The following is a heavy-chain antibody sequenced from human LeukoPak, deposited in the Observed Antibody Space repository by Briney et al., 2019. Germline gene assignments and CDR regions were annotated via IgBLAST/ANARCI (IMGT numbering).Heavy chain of an antibody. D-gene: IGHD3-16*01. CDR1: GFTFSLYW. V-gene: IGHV3-7*01. CDR3: AREGEGGFDI. Sequence: PGGSLRLSCAASGFTFSLYWISWVRQAPGKGLEWVANIKQDGSKKEYVDSVKGRFTISRDNAKKSLYLQMDSLRAEDTAVYYCAREGEGGFDIWGQGTMVTVS. CDR2: IKQDGSKK. J-gene: IGHJ3*02.